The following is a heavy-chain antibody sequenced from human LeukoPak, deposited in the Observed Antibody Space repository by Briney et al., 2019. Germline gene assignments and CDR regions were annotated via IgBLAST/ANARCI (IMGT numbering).Heavy chain of an antibody. V-gene: IGHV4-59*08. CDR2: IYYSGST. D-gene: IGHD1-26*01. Sequence: SETLSLTCTVSGGSIRSYYWSWIRQPPGKGLEWIGYIYYSGSTNYNPSLKSRVTISVDTSKNQFSLKLSSMTAADTAVYYCARQNPSGSYGYYFDYWGQGTLVTVSS. CDR3: ARQNPSGSYGYYFDY. CDR1: GGSIRSYY. J-gene: IGHJ4*02.